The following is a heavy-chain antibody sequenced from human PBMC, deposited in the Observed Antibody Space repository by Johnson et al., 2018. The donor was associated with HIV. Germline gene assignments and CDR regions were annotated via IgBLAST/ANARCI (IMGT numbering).Heavy chain of an antibody. V-gene: IGHV3-30*04. CDR2: ISYDGSNK. CDR3: ARVGVDDAFDF. Sequence: QVQLVESGGGVVQPGRSLRLSCAASGFTFSSYAMHWVRQAPGKGLEWVAVISYDGSNKYYADYVKGQFTLSRDNATNSLFLQMNSLRAEDTALYSCARVGVDDAFDFWGQGTMVTVSS. CDR1: GFTFSSYA. D-gene: IGHD2-15*01. J-gene: IGHJ3*01.